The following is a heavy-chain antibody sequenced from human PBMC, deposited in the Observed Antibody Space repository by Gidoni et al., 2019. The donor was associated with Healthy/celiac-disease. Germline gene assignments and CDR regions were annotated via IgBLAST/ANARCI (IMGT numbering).Heavy chain of an antibody. D-gene: IGHD3-3*01. V-gene: IGHV3-21*01. CDR2: ISSSSSYI. Sequence: EVQLVESGGGLVKPGGSLRLSCAASGFTFSRYSMNWVRQAPGKGLEWVSSISSSSSYIYYADSVKGRFTISRDNAKNSLYLQMNSLRAEDTAVYYCARASSSYYDFWSGYYTHYYYMDVWGKGTTVTVSS. J-gene: IGHJ6*03. CDR3: ARASSSYYDFWSGYYTHYYYMDV. CDR1: GFTFSRYS.